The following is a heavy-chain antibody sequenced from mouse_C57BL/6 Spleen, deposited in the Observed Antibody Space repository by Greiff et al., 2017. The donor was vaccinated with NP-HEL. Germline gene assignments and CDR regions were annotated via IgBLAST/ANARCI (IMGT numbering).Heavy chain of an antibody. CDR1: GFTFSDYG. V-gene: IGHV5-17*01. CDR2: ISSGSSTI. D-gene: IGHD1-1*01. CDR3: ARPTTVVYYYAMDY. J-gene: IGHJ4*01. Sequence: EVKLVESGGGLVKPGGSLKLSCAASGFTFSDYGMHWVRQAPEKGLEWVAYISSGSSTIYYADTVKGRFTISRDNAKNTLFLQMTSLRSEDTAMYYCARPTTVVYYYAMDYWGQGTSVTVSS.